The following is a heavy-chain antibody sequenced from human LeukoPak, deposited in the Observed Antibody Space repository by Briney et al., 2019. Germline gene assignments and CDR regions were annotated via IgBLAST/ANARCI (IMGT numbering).Heavy chain of an antibody. CDR3: ARSVGRYYYGSGTYCYFDY. Sequence: ASVKVSCKASGYTFTSYGISWVRQAPGQGLEWMGWISAYNGNTNYAQKLQGAVTMTTNTSTSTAYMDLRSLRSDDTAVYYCARSVGRYYYGSGTYCYFDYWGQGTLVTVSS. CDR1: GYTFTSYG. V-gene: IGHV1-18*01. D-gene: IGHD3-10*01. J-gene: IGHJ4*02. CDR2: ISAYNGNT.